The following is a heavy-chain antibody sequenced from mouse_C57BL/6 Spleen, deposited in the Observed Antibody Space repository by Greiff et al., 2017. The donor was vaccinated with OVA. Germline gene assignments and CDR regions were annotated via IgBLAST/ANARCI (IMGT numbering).Heavy chain of an antibody. Sequence: QVQLQQSGPELVKPGASVKISCKASGYSFTSYYIHWVKQRPGQGLEWIGWIYPGSGNTKYNEKFKGKATLTADTSSSTAYMQLSSLTSEDSAVYYCARSGYMGAMDYWGQGTSVTVSS. CDR2: IYPGSGNT. J-gene: IGHJ4*01. CDR3: ARSGYMGAMDY. V-gene: IGHV1-66*01. CDR1: GYSFTSYY. D-gene: IGHD3-1*01.